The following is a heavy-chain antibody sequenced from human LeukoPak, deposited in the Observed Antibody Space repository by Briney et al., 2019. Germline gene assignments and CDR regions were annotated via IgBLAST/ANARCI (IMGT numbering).Heavy chain of an antibody. D-gene: IGHD1-26*01. CDR3: AREWDSGSYYLGYFDY. J-gene: IGHJ4*02. CDR1: GFTFSSYG. V-gene: IGHV3-72*01. CDR2: IRNKANSYTT. Sequence: PGGSLRLSCAASGFTFSSYGMHWVRQAPGKGLEWVGRIRNKANSYTTEYAASVKGRFTISRDDSKNSLYLQMNSLKCEDTAVYYCAREWDSGSYYLGYFDYWGQGTLVTVSS.